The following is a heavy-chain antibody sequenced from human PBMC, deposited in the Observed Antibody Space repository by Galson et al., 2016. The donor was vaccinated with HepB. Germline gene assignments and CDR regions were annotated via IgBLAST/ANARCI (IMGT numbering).Heavy chain of an antibody. CDR3: ASLWQLGY. J-gene: IGHJ4*02. Sequence: SLRLSCAASGFTFNSHAMSWVRQAPGKGLEWVSPITSSTSYIYYADSVKGRFIITRDNAKNSEYLQMNSLRAEDTAVYYCASLWQLGYWGQGILVTVSS. CDR2: ITSSTSYI. D-gene: IGHD6-6*01. V-gene: IGHV3-21*01. CDR1: GFTFNSHA.